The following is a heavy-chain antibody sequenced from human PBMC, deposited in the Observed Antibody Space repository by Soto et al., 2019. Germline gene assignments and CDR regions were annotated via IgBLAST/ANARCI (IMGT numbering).Heavy chain of an antibody. V-gene: IGHV4-34*01. J-gene: IGHJ4*02. D-gene: IGHD3-22*01. CDR3: ASATEYAASSGYYSLRVRGTKKYYFDY. CDR2: INHSGSA. Sequence: PSETLSLTCAVYGGSFSGYYWSWLRQPPGKGLEWIGEINHSGSANYNPSLKSGVTISVDTSKNQLSLKLSSVTAADTAVYYCASATEYAASSGYYSLRVRGTKKYYFDYWGQGTLVTVSS. CDR1: GGSFSGYY.